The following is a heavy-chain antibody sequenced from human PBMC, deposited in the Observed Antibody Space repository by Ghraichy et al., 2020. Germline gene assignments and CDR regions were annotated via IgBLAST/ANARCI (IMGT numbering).Heavy chain of an antibody. CDR1: GDSIIGTNW. CDR3: ARDLVDYYYFGMDV. J-gene: IGHJ6*01. D-gene: IGHD3-10*01. Sequence: SETLSLTCTVSGDSIIGTNWWRWVRQPPGKGQEWIGGIYHSGSTDNNPSLKSRITISEDKSKNQFSLKMTAVTAADTAVYYCARDLVDYYYFGMDVWGPGTTVIVSS. V-gene: IGHV4-4*02. CDR2: IYHSGST.